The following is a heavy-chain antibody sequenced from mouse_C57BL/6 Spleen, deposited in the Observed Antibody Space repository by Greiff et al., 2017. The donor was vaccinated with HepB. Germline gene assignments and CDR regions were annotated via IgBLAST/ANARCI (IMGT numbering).Heavy chain of an antibody. Sequence: QVQLQQSGAELVRPGASVKLSCKASGYTFTDYYINWVKQRPGQGLEWIARIYPGSGNTYYNEKFKGKATLTAEKSSSTAYMQLSSLTSEDSAVYFCARAGGSSYDAMDYWGQGTSVTVSS. D-gene: IGHD1-1*01. CDR3: ARAGGSSYDAMDY. CDR1: GYTFTDYY. J-gene: IGHJ4*01. CDR2: IYPGSGNT. V-gene: IGHV1-76*01.